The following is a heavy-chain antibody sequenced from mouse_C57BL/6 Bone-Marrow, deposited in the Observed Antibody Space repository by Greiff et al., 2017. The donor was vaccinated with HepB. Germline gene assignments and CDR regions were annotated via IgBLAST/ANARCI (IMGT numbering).Heavy chain of an antibody. J-gene: IGHJ1*03. CDR2: IWRGGST. V-gene: IGHV2-5*01. CDR1: GFSLTSYG. D-gene: IGHD1-1*01. Sequence: VKLMESGPGLVQPSQRLSITCTVSGFSLTSYGVHWVRQSPGKGLEWLGVIWRGGSTDYNAAFMSRLSITKDNSKSQVFFKMNSLQADDTAIYYCAKKGFITTVVPYWYFDVWGTGTTVTVSS. CDR3: AKKGFITTVVPYWYFDV.